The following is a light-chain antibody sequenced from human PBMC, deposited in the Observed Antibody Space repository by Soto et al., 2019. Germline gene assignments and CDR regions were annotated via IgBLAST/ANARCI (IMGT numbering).Light chain of an antibody. Sequence: EIVMTQSPATLSVSPGERATLSCRASQSVSSNLAWYQQKPGQAPRLLIYGASTRATGIPARFSGSGSGTEFTLTISSLHSEDFAVYYCQQYNNWPPPITFGQGTPLEIK. CDR1: QSVSSN. J-gene: IGKJ5*01. CDR2: GAS. V-gene: IGKV3-15*01. CDR3: QQYNNWPPPIT.